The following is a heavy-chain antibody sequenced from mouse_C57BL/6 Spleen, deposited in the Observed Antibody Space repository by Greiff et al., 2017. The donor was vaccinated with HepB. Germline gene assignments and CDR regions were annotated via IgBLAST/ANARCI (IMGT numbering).Heavy chain of an antibody. J-gene: IGHJ4*01. CDR3: ARTDGNYEDYAMDY. Sequence: QVQLQQSGAELARPGASVKMSCKASGYTFTSYTMHWVKQRPGQGLEWIGYINPSSGYTKYNQKFKDKATLTADKSSSTAYMQLSSLTSEDSAVYYCARTDGNYEDYAMDYWGQGTSVTVSS. CDR1: GYTFTSYT. V-gene: IGHV1-4*01. CDR2: INPSSGYT. D-gene: IGHD2-1*01.